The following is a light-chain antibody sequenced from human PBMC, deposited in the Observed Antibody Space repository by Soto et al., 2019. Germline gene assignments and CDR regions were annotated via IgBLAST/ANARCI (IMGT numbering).Light chain of an antibody. CDR3: QQRTDRPPWT. J-gene: IGKJ1*01. CDR2: DAS. Sequence: EIVLTQSPATLSLSPGERATISCRASQSIGIAIAWYQHKPGQAPRLLIFDASQRATGIPARFRGSGSGTDFTLSISSSEPEDVAVSYCQQRTDRPPWTFGQGTKVESK. CDR1: QSIGIA. V-gene: IGKV3-11*01.